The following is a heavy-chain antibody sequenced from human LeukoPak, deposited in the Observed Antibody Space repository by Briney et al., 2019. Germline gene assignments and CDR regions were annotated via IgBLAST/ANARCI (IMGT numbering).Heavy chain of an antibody. Sequence: GGSLRLSCAASGFTFSSYWMHWVRQAPGKGLVWVSGINSDGSSTSYADSVKGRFTISRDNAKNTLYLQMNSLRAEDTAVYYCARKTLHPFDYWGQGTLVTVSS. J-gene: IGHJ4*02. CDR2: INSDGSST. CDR1: GFTFSSYW. V-gene: IGHV3-74*01. CDR3: ARKTLHPFDY.